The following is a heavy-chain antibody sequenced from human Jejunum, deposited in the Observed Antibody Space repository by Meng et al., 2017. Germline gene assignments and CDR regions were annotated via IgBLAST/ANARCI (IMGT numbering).Heavy chain of an antibody. Sequence: QGQLAQWGAGRLKPSGTLSPTCGVYGGSFRGYYCGWIRQAPGKGLEWIGDIDHSGSTNYNPSLKNRVTISVDTSRNQISLNLNSVTAADTAVYYCARGGDPRAYYFDYWGQGNLVTVSS. V-gene: IGHV4-34*01. J-gene: IGHJ4*02. CDR2: IDHSGST. CDR3: ARGGDPRAYYFDY. CDR1: GGSFRGYY. D-gene: IGHD3-10*01.